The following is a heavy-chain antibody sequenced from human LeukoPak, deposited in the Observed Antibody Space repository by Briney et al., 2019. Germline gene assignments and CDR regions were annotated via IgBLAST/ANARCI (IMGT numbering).Heavy chain of an antibody. D-gene: IGHD2-21*02. CDR1: GFTFSDYY. V-gene: IGHV3-11*05. CDR2: ISSSSSYT. J-gene: IGHJ3*02. Sequence: PGGSLRLSCAASGFTFSDYYMSWIRQAPGKGLEWGSYISSSSSYTNYADSVKGRFTISRDNAKNSLYLQMNSLRAEDTAVYYCARDRHAVVTESNDAFDIWGQETMVTVSS. CDR3: ARDRHAVVTESNDAFDI.